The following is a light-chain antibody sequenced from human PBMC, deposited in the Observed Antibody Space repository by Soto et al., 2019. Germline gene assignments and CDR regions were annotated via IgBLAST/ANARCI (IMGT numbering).Light chain of an antibody. CDR3: QQYNSWLWT. CDR2: GAS. Sequence: EIVMTQSPATLSVSPGEGATLSCSASQSVSSKLAWYQQKPGQAPRLLIYGASTRATGIPARFSGSGSGTEFTLIISSVQSEDSAVYYCQQYNSWLWTFRQGTKVEIK. J-gene: IGKJ1*01. CDR1: QSVSSK. V-gene: IGKV3-15*01.